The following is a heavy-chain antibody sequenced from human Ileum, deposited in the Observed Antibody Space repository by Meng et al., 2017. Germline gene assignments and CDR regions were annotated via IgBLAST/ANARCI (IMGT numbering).Heavy chain of an antibody. CDR1: GVAISRASW. CDR3: ANAAAYNLDI. Sequence: QVQLQASGPGLVKPSGVMALTGAFSGVAISRASWWGWVRQPPGKGLEWIGEIFQSGSTNYNPSLKSRDSISVNKSKDHLSLSLSSVTAADTAVYYCANAAAYNLDIWGQGALVTVSS. J-gene: IGHJ4*02. V-gene: IGHV4-4*02. CDR2: IFQSGST. D-gene: IGHD6-25*01.